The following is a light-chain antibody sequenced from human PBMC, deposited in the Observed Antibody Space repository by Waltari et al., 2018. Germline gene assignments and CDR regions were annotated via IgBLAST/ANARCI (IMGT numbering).Light chain of an antibody. CDR3: QAWDSTTVV. J-gene: IGLJ2*01. CDR2: QDT. CDR1: QLGDKY. V-gene: IGLV3-1*01. Sequence: SYELTQPPSVSVSPGQTASITCSGDQLGDKYASWYQQRPGQSPVLVIYQDTKRPSGIPERFSGANSGNTATLTISGTQALDEADYYCQAWDSTTVVFGGGTDLTVL.